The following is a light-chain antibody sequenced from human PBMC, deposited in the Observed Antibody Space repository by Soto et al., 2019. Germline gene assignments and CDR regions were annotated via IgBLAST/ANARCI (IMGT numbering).Light chain of an antibody. J-gene: IGKJ1*01. Sequence: DIQMTQSPSTLSASVGDIVTITFRASQSISSWLAWYQQKPGKAPKLLIYGASNLQSGVPPRFSGSGSGTDFTLAISSLQPEDSATYYCLQDINYPWTFGQGTKVDIK. CDR1: QSISSW. V-gene: IGKV1-5*01. CDR2: GAS. CDR3: LQDINYPWT.